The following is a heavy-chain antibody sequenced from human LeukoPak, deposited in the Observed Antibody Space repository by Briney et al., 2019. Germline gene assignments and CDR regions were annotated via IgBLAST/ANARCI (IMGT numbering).Heavy chain of an antibody. J-gene: IGHJ4*02. CDR1: GFTFSSYS. Sequence: GGSLRLSCAASGFTFSSYSMNWVRQAPGKGLEWVSSISSSSSYIYYADSVKGRFTISRDNSKNTLYLQMNSLRAEDTAVYYCARVRAIVNILDYWGQGMLVTVSS. V-gene: IGHV3-21*04. CDR2: ISSSSSYI. D-gene: IGHD5-18*01. CDR3: ARVRAIVNILDY.